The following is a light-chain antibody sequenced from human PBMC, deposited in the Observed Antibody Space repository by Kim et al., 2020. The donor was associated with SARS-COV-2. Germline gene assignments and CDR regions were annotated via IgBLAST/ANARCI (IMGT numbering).Light chain of an antibody. CDR1: TGAVTSGHY. J-gene: IGLJ2*01. Sequence: QAVVTQEPSLTVSPGGTVTLTGGSSTGAVTSGHYPYWFQQKPGQAPRTLIYDTSNKHSWTPARFSGSLLGGKAALTLSGAQPEDEAEYYCLLSYSGARLVFGGGTQLTVL. CDR3: LLSYSGARLV. V-gene: IGLV7-46*01. CDR2: DTS.